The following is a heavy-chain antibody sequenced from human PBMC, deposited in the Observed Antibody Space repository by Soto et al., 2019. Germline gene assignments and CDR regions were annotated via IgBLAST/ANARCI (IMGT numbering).Heavy chain of an antibody. Sequence: QVQLQESGPGLVKPSETLSLTCTVSGGSITSYYWSWIRQPPGKGLEWIGYIYYSWSTNYNPSLKSRLTISVDTSKNQCSLKVRSVTAADTAVYYCARSPVWIISACDYWYFDFWGRGTLVTASS. CDR3: ARSPVWIISACDYWYFDF. J-gene: IGHJ2*01. CDR2: IYYSWST. D-gene: IGHD3-16*01. CDR1: GGSITSYY. V-gene: IGHV4-59*01.